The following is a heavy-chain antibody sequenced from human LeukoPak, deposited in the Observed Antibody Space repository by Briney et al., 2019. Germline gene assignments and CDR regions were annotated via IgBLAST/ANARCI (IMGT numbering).Heavy chain of an antibody. CDR1: GYTFTSYD. J-gene: IGHJ4*02. CDR2: MNPNSGVT. Sequence: ASVKVSCKASGYTFTSYDINWVRQASGQGPEWMGWMNPNSGVTGYAQKFQGRVSMTRDTSISTAYMELSSLRSEDTAVYYCARGPIYPTSGDYPNYYFDYWGRGTLVTVSS. CDR3: ARGPIYPTSGDYPNYYFDY. D-gene: IGHD1-1*01. V-gene: IGHV1-8*01.